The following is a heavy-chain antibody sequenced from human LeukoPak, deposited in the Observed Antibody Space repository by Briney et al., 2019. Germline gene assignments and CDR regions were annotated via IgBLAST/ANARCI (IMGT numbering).Heavy chain of an antibody. Sequence: PGGSLRLSCAASGFTFSSYWMHWVRQAPGKGLVWVSRINSDGSSTSYADSVKGRFTISRDNAKNTLYLQMNSLRVEDTAVYYCARVGRVWSGYYPRYYYYYMDVWGKGTTVTVSS. CDR1: GFTFSSYW. CDR3: ARVGRVWSGYYPRYYYYYMDV. J-gene: IGHJ6*03. D-gene: IGHD3-3*01. V-gene: IGHV3-74*01. CDR2: INSDGSST.